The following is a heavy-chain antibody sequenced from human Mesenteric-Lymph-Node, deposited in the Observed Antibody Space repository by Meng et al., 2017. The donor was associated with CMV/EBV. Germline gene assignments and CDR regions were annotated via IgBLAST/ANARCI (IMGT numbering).Heavy chain of an antibody. CDR3: AREGVVGAHGDY. CDR1: GFTFSGYA. Sequence: CAASGFTFSGYAMPWVRQAPGKGLELVAVISYDGSNKYYADSVKGRFTISRDNSKNTLYLQMNSLRAEDTAVYYCAREGVVGAHGDYWGQGTLVTVSS. J-gene: IGHJ4*02. CDR2: ISYDGSNK. D-gene: IGHD1-26*01. V-gene: IGHV3-30-3*01.